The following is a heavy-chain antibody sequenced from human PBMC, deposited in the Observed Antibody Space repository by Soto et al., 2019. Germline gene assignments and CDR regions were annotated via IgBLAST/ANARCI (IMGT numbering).Heavy chain of an antibody. CDR3: ARVERGTATTVVDAFDI. Sequence: QVQLQQWGAGLLKPSETLSLTCAVYGGFVSSGSYYWSWIRQPPGKGLEWIGEMSHSGGTHFNPSLKSRVTLSVDTPKNQFSLKMSSVTAADTALYYCARVERGTATTVVDAFDIWGPGTMVTVSS. CDR1: GGFVSSGSYY. V-gene: IGHV4-34*01. J-gene: IGHJ3*02. CDR2: MSHSGGT. D-gene: IGHD1-1*01.